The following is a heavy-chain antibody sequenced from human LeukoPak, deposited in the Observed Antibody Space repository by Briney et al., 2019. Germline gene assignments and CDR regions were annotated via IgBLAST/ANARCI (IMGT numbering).Heavy chain of an antibody. CDR2: INGDGSWT. Sequence: GGSLRLSCAASGNYWMHWVRQSPGQGLVWVSHINGDGSWTTYADSVKGRFTISKDNAKNTVYLQMNNLRAEDTAVYYCVSFYETYWGRGTLVTVSS. CDR1: GNYW. D-gene: IGHD2-2*01. J-gene: IGHJ4*02. V-gene: IGHV3-74*01. CDR3: VSFYETY.